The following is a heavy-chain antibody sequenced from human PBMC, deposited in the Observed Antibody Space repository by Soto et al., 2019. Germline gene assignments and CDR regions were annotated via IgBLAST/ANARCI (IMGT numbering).Heavy chain of an antibody. CDR2: IYSGDST. CDR1: GFTLSSNY. D-gene: IGHD3-22*01. CDR3: VRDHFYDSSDYVVY. J-gene: IGHJ1*01. Sequence: PXGSLRLSCAAAGFTLSSNYMSWVRQAPGKGLDWVSVIYSGDSTYYADSVKGRFTISRDNSKNTLYLQMNSLRAEDTAMYYCVRDHFYDSSDYVVYWGQGTLVTVSS. V-gene: IGHV3-53*01.